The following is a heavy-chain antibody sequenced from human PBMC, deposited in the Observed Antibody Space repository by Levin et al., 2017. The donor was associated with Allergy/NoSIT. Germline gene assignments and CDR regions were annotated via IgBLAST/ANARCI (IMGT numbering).Heavy chain of an antibody. J-gene: IGHJ4*02. D-gene: IGHD2-2*01. V-gene: IGHV1-2*02. CDR2: IDPTRGAT. CDR3: ARGGATSNDY. CDR1: GYTFSDYY. Sequence: ASVKVSCSVSGYTFSDYYIHWIRQTPRQGLEWIGWIDPTRGATQFAEKFHARVVLTRDSSISTAYMELGKLRSDDTALYYCARGGATSNDYWGQGTLVTVSS.